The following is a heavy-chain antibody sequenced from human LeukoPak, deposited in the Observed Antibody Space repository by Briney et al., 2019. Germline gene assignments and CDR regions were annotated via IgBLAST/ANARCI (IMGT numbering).Heavy chain of an antibody. V-gene: IGHV3-48*04. CDR2: ISSSSSTI. J-gene: IGHJ3*02. CDR1: GFTFSSYA. Sequence: GGSLRLSCAASGFTFSSYAMHWVRQAPGKGLEWVSYISSSSSTIYYADSVKGRFTISRDNAKHSLYLQMNSLRAEDTAVYYCARVGEMATMRSGFDIWGQGTMVTVSS. CDR3: ARVGEMATMRSGFDI. D-gene: IGHD5-24*01.